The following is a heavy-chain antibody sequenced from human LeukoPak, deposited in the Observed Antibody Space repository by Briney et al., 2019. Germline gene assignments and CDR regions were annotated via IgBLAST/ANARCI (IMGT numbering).Heavy chain of an antibody. Sequence: SETLSLTCTVSGASISTYYWSWIRQPPRKGLEWIGFISHRGNTNYNPSLKSRITISADTSKNQLSLKLSSVTAADTAIYYCARGTTSAAAVPDYWGQGTLVTVSS. CDR1: GASISTYY. J-gene: IGHJ4*02. D-gene: IGHD6-13*01. CDR3: ARGTTSAAAVPDY. V-gene: IGHV4-59*01. CDR2: ISHRGNT.